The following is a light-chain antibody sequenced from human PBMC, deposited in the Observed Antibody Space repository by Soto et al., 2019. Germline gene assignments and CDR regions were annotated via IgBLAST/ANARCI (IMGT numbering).Light chain of an antibody. Sequence: DIQMTQSPSTLSASVGDRVTITCRASQSISSWLAWYQQKPGKAPKLLIYKASTLKSGVPSRFSGSGSGTDFTLTISSLQPEEFATYYCLQDYNYPITVGQGTRLEIK. CDR1: QSISSW. J-gene: IGKJ5*01. CDR2: KAS. V-gene: IGKV1-5*03. CDR3: LQDYNYPIT.